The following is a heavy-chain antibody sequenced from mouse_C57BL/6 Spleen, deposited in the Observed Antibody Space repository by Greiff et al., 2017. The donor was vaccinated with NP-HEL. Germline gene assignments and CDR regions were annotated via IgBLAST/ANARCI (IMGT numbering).Heavy chain of an antibody. V-gene: IGHV1-61*01. Sequence: VQLQQPGAELVRPGSSVKLSCKASGYTFTSYWMDWVKQRPGQGLEWIGNIYPSDSETHYNQKFKDKATLTVDKSSSTAYMQLSSLTSEDSAVYYCARERLDGYVDYWGQGTTLTVSS. CDR2: IYPSDSET. CDR3: ARERLDGYVDY. CDR1: GYTFTSYW. D-gene: IGHD2-3*01. J-gene: IGHJ2*01.